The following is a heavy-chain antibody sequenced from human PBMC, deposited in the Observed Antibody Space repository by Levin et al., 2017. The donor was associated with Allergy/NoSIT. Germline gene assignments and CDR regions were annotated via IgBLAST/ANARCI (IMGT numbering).Heavy chain of an antibody. V-gene: IGHV3-30*18. CDR2: ISFDGSHA. D-gene: IGHD3-10*01. J-gene: IGHJ6*03. CDR1: GFTFSTYG. Sequence: GGSLRLSCAASGFTFSTYGMHWVRQAPGKGLEWVALISFDGSHAYYADSVKGRFTISRDNSENSLYLQMNSLRADDTAVYYCAKYARAGTDAYCYSLDAWGKGTTVTVSS. CDR3: AKYARAGTDAYCYSLDA.